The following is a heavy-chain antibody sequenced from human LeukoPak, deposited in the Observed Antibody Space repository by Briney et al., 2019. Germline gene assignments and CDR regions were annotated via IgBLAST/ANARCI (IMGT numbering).Heavy chain of an antibody. Sequence: PGGSLRLSCAASGFTFSSYSMNWIRQAPGKGLEWVPYISSSGSTIYYADSVKGRFTISRDNAKNSLYLQMNSLRVEDTAVYYCARDGSSWSFDSWGQGTLVTVSS. V-gene: IGHV3-48*04. CDR1: GFTFSSYS. CDR3: ARDGSSWSFDS. J-gene: IGHJ4*02. D-gene: IGHD6-13*01. CDR2: ISSSGSTI.